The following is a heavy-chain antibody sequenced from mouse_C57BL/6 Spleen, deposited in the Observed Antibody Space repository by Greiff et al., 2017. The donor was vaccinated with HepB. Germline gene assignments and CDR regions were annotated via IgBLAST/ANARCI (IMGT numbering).Heavy chain of an antibody. CDR2: IDPSDSET. Sequence: QVQLQQPGAELVRPGSSVKLSCKASGYTFTSYWMHWVKQRPIQGLEWIGNIDPSDSETHYNQKFKDKATLTVDKSSSTAYMQLSSLTSEDSAVYYCAREGTTYYSNYFDYWGQGTTLTVSS. D-gene: IGHD2-5*01. V-gene: IGHV1-52*01. J-gene: IGHJ2*01. CDR3: AREGTTYYSNYFDY. CDR1: GYTFTSYW.